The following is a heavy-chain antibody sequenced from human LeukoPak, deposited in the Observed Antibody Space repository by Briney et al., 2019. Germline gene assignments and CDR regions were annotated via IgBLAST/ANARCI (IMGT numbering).Heavy chain of an antibody. CDR1: GGSFSDYY. CDR2: ISHSGST. Sequence: SETLSLTCAVYGGSFSDYYWTWIRQSPGKGLEWIGEISHSGSTNSNPSLKSRVTLSVDTSKNQFSLKLRSVTAADTAVYFCARPKYSSSWYFDSWGQGTLVTVSS. J-gene: IGHJ4*02. D-gene: IGHD6-13*01. CDR3: ARPKYSSSWYFDS. V-gene: IGHV4-34*01.